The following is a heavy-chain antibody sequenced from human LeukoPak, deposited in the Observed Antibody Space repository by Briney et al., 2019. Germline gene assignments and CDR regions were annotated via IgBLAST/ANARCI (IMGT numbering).Heavy chain of an antibody. CDR2: INYSGST. J-gene: IGHJ1*01. Sequence: PSETLSLTCTVSGGSIRGYYWSWIRQPPGKGLEWIAYINYSGSTNYNPSLESRVAMSVDTSKNQFSLKFSSVTAADTAVYYCASYSSGLEYFHPWGQGTLVTVSS. V-gene: IGHV4-59*01. CDR3: ASYSSGLEYFHP. CDR1: GGSIRGYY. D-gene: IGHD6-25*01.